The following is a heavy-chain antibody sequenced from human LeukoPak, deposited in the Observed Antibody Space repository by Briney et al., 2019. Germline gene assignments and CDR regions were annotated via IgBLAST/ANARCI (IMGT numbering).Heavy chain of an antibody. V-gene: IGHV1-69*13. CDR2: IIPIFGTA. D-gene: IGHD1-20*01. Sequence: SVKVSCKASGGTFSSYAISWVRQAPGQGLEWMGGIIPIFGTANYAQKFQGRVTITADESTSTAYMELSSLRSEDTAVYYCAGWYNWNRRYYMDVWGKGTTVTVSS. J-gene: IGHJ6*03. CDR1: GGTFSSYA. CDR3: AGWYNWNRRYYMDV.